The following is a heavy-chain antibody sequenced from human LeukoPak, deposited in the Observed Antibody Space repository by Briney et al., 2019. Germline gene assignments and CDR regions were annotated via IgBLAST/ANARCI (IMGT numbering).Heavy chain of an antibody. D-gene: IGHD3-9*01. Sequence: AASVKVSCKASGFTFTNSAMQWVRQARGQRLEWIGWIVVGTGNTNSAQKFQERVTITRDMSTSTAYMELSSLRSEDTAVYYCAAESRYFDWLLEPPRFDYWGQGTLVTVSS. CDR3: AAESRYFDWLLEPPRFDY. J-gene: IGHJ4*02. CDR1: GFTFTNSA. V-gene: IGHV1-58*02. CDR2: IVVGTGNT.